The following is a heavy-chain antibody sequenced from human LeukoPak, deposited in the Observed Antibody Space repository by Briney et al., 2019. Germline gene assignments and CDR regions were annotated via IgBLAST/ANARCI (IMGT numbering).Heavy chain of an antibody. CDR3: ARRYYYYYYMDV. CDR2: INPNSGGT. CDR1: GYTFTGYY. V-gene: IGHV1-2*02. J-gene: IGHJ6*03. Sequence: ASVKVSCKASGYTFTGYYMHWVRQAPGQGLEWMGWINPNSGGTKYAQKFQGRATMTRDTSISTAYMELSRLRSDDTAVYYCARRYYYYYYMDVWGKGTTVTVSS.